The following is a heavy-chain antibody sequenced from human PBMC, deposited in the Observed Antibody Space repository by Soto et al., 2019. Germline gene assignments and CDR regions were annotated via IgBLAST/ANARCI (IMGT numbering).Heavy chain of an antibody. J-gene: IGHJ4*02. V-gene: IGHV1-18*01. CDR2: ISAYNGNT. D-gene: IGHD4-17*01. CDR1: GGTFSSYT. CDR3: ARRAYGDNHY. Sequence: ASVKVSCKASGGTFSSYTISWVRQAPGQGLEWMGWISAYNGNTNYAQKLQGRVTMTTDTSTSTAFMELRSLRSDDTAVYYCARRAYGDNHYWGQATLVTGSS.